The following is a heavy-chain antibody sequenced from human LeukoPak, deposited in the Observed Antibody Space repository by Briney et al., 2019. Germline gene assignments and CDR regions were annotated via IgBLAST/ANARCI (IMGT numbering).Heavy chain of an antibody. Sequence: GGSLRLSCAASGFTFDDYAMHWVRQAPGKXLEWVSGISWNSGSIGYADSVKGRFTISRDNAKNSLYLQMNSLRAEDTALYYCAKDWDYDSSGYLDYWGQGTLVTVSS. CDR2: ISWNSGSI. J-gene: IGHJ4*02. V-gene: IGHV3-9*01. CDR1: GFTFDDYA. CDR3: AKDWDYDSSGYLDY. D-gene: IGHD3-22*01.